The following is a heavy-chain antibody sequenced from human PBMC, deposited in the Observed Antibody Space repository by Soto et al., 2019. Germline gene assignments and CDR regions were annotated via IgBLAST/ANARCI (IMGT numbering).Heavy chain of an antibody. J-gene: IGHJ4*02. CDR2: IRSKAYGGTT. CDR3: TRNPVRQPTYY. V-gene: IGHV3-49*03. CDR1: GFTFGDYA. Sequence: GGSLRLSCTASGFTFGDYAMSWFRQAPGKGLEWVGFIRSKAYGGTTEYAASVKGRFTISRDDSKSIAYLQMNSLKTEDTAVYYCTRNPVRQPTYYWGQGTLVTVSS. D-gene: IGHD3-10*01.